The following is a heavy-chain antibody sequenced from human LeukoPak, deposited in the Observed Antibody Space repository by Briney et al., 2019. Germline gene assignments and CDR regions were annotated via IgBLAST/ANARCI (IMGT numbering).Heavy chain of an antibody. V-gene: IGHV1-8*01. J-gene: IGHJ3*02. CDR3: ARETISDAFDI. D-gene: IGHD3-3*01. CDR2: MSPNSGDT. Sequence: ASVKVSCKASGYTFTSYDFNWVRQATGQRPEWMGWMSPNSGDTGYAQKFQGRVTMTRDTSTSTVYMELSSLRSEDTAVYYCARETISDAFDIWGQGTMVTVSS. CDR1: GYTFTSYD.